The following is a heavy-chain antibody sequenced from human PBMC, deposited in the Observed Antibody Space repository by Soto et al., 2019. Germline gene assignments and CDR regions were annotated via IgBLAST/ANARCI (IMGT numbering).Heavy chain of an antibody. D-gene: IGHD3-3*01. J-gene: IGHJ5*02. CDR3: ATCGSTIFGVVPPKKPGWFDP. V-gene: IGHV1-69*02. CDR2: IIPTLTMA. CDR1: GGTFNSYT. Sequence: QVQLVQSGAEVRTPGSSVKVSCMASGGTFNSYTINWVRQAPGQGLEWMGRIIPTLTMAHYAQKFQGRLTFTAESSTSLIYMELRSLTSEDTAVYYCATCGSTIFGVVPPKKPGWFDPWGQGTLVTVSS.